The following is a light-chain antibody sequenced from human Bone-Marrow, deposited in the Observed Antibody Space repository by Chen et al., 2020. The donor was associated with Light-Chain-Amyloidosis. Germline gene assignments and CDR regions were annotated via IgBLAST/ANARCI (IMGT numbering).Light chain of an antibody. J-gene: IGLJ3*02. V-gene: IGLV3-21*02. CDR3: QVWDRSSDRPV. CDR2: DDS. CDR1: NIGSTS. Sequence: SYVLPQPSSVSVAPGQTATIVRGGNNIGSTSVHWYQQTPGQAPLLVVYDDSDRPSGIPERLSGSNSGNTATLTISRVEAGDEADYYCQVWDRSSDRPVFGGGTKLTVL.